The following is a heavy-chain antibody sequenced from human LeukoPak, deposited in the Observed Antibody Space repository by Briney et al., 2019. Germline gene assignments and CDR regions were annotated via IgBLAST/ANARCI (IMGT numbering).Heavy chain of an antibody. CDR2: INHSGST. J-gene: IGHJ4*02. Sequence: SETLSLTCTVSGGSISSYYWSWIRQPPGKGLEWIGEINHSGSTNYNPSLKSRVTISVDTSKNQFSLKLSSVTAADTAVYYCARRRLLWFGDPRGNYFDYWGQGTLVTVSS. CDR3: ARRRLLWFGDPRGNYFDY. V-gene: IGHV4-34*01. CDR1: GGSISSYY. D-gene: IGHD3-10*01.